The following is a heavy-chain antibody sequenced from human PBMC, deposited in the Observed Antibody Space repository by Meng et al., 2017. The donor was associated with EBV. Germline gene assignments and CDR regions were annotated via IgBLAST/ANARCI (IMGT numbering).Heavy chain of an antibody. CDR1: GESFSGYY. CDR3: AEGRGTFDY. V-gene: IGHV4-34*01. CDR2: VNHAGRT. Sequence: VQLRQWGAGLLKPSGTLSLTCGLSGESFSGYYCSGVRQSPGKGLEWIGEVNHAGRTNFNPSLKSRVSISLDTSKNQFSLKLNSVTVADTAVYYCAEGRGTFDYWGRGTLVTVSS. J-gene: IGHJ4*02.